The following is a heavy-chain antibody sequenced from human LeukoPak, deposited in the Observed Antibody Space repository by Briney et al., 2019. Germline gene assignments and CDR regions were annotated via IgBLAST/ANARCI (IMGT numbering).Heavy chain of an antibody. Sequence: ASVKVSCKASGGTFSSYAISWVRQAPGQGLEWMGRIIPILGIANYAQKFQGRVTITADKSTSTAYMELSSLRSEDTAVYYCARAGGRYYYGSGSYYNGPFDYWGQGTLVTVSS. CDR2: IIPILGIA. CDR1: GGTFSSYA. V-gene: IGHV1-69*04. J-gene: IGHJ4*02. D-gene: IGHD3-10*01. CDR3: ARAGGRYYYGSGSYYNGPFDY.